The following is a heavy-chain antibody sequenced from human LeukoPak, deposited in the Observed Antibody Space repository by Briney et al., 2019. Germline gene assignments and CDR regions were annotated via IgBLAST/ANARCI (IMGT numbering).Heavy chain of an antibody. Sequence: GGSLRLSCAASGFTFDDYGMSWVRQAPGKGLEWVSGINWNGGSTGYADSVKGRFTISRDNAKNSLYLQMNGLRAEDTALYYCARRRRSGSYYNTIYYYYYMDVWGKGTTVTVSS. J-gene: IGHJ6*03. CDR1: GFTFDDYG. CDR2: INWNGGST. V-gene: IGHV3-20*04. CDR3: ARRRRSGSYYNTIYYYYYMDV. D-gene: IGHD3-10*01.